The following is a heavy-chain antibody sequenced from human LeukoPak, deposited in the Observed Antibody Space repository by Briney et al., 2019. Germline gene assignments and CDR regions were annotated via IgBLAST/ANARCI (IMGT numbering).Heavy chain of an antibody. CDR3: ARLHCSGGSCYSFSDFDY. CDR2: ISSSSSYT. V-gene: IGHV3-11*06. J-gene: IGHJ4*02. CDR1: EFTFSDYY. D-gene: IGHD2-15*01. Sequence: SLRLSCAASEFTFSDYYMSWIRQAPGKGLEWVSYISSSSSYTDYADSVKGRFTISRDNAKNSLYLQMNSLRAEDTAVYYCARLHCSGGSCYSFSDFDYWGQGTLVTVSS.